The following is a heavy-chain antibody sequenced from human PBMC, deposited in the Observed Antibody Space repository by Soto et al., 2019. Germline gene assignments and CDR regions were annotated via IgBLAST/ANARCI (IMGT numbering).Heavy chain of an antibody. CDR1: GGTFSSYA. CDR2: IIPIFGTA. J-gene: IGHJ6*02. D-gene: IGHD3-3*01. CDR3: AREPRITIFGVVIGYGMDV. V-gene: IGHV1-69*13. Sequence: SVKVSGKASGGTFSSYAISWVRQAPGQGLEWMGGIIPIFGTANYAQKFQGRVTITADESTGTAYMELGSLRSEDTAVYYCAREPRITIFGVVIGYGMDVWGQGTTVTVSS.